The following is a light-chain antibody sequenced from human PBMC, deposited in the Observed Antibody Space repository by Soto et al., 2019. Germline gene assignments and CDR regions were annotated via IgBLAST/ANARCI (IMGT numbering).Light chain of an antibody. CDR1: QSLLNSDGNTY. Sequence: DVVMTQSPLSLPVTLGQPASISCRSSQSLLNSDGNTYLSWFLQRPGHSPRRLIYLVSIRDSGVPDRFSGSGSGSDFTLKISRVEAEDVGVYYCMQATLWPWTFGQGTKVEIK. CDR2: LVS. J-gene: IGKJ1*01. CDR3: MQATLWPWT. V-gene: IGKV2-30*01.